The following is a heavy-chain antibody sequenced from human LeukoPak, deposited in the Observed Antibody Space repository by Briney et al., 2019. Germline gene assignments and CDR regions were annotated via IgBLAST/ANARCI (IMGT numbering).Heavy chain of an antibody. CDR2: ISYDGSNK. CDR3: ARGYKVVTRGAFDI. CDR1: GFTFSSYA. Sequence: PGGSLRLSCAASGFTFSSYAMHWVRQAPGKGLEWVAVISYDGSNKYYADSVKGRFTISRDNSKNTLYLQMNSLRAEDTAVYYCARGYKVVTRGAFDIWGQGTMVTVSS. V-gene: IGHV3-30*04. D-gene: IGHD4-23*01. J-gene: IGHJ3*02.